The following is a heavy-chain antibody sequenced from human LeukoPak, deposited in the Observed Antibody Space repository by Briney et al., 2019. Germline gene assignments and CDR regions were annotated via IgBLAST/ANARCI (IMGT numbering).Heavy chain of an antibody. CDR2: ITGNGANT. Sequence: PGGSLRLSCAASGFTFSSYGMSWVRQAPGKGLEWVSAITGNGANTFYADSVKGRFTISRDNSKNTMYLQMNSLRAEDTAVYYCARELGCSSTSCYDYYYYGMDVWGQGTTVTVSS. V-gene: IGHV3-23*01. D-gene: IGHD2-2*01. J-gene: IGHJ6*02. CDR3: ARELGCSSTSCYDYYYYGMDV. CDR1: GFTFSSYG.